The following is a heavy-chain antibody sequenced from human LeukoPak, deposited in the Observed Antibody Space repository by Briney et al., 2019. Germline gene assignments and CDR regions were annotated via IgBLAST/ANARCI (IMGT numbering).Heavy chain of an antibody. CDR3: ARLSQVGDSSGYRDYYYMDV. J-gene: IGHJ6*03. V-gene: IGHV4-4*09. CDR1: GCSISSYY. Sequence: PSETLSLTCTVSGCSISSYYWSWIRQPPGKGLEWIGYIYSSGSTNYNPSLKSRVTISVDTSKNQFSLKLSSVPAADTAVYYCARLSQVGDSSGYRDYYYMDVWGKGTTVTVSS. D-gene: IGHD3-22*01. CDR2: IYSSGST.